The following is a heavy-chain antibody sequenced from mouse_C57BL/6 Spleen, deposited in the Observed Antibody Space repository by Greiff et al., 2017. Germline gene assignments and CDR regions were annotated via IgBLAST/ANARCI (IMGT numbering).Heavy chain of an antibody. V-gene: IGHV5-9-1*02. CDR3: TRASFHSSGYPPFAY. D-gene: IGHD3-2*02. CDR1: GFTFSSYA. J-gene: IGHJ3*01. CDR2: ISSGGDYI. Sequence: EVQGVESGEGLVKPGGSLKLSCAASGFTFSSYAMSWVRQTPEKRLEWVAYISSGGDYIYYADTVKGRFTISRDNARNTLYLQMSSLKSEDTAMYYCTRASFHSSGYPPFAYWGQGTLVTVSA.